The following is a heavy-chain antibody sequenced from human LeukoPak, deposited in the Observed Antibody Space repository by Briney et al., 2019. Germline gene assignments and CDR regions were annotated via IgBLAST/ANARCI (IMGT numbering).Heavy chain of an antibody. V-gene: IGHV4-34*01. D-gene: IGHD3-10*01. Sequence: SETLSLTCAVSGGSFSFYFCHWIRQSPGKGLEWIGEIDNRGSIQDNPSLRNRVTISLDTSRNHLSLKLASVTAADTAVYFCARDSHSGFEWGQGTLVTVSS. J-gene: IGHJ4*02. CDR3: ARDSHSGFE. CDR1: GGSFSFYF. CDR2: IDNRGSI.